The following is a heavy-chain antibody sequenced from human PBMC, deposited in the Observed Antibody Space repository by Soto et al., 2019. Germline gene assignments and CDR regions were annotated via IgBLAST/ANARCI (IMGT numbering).Heavy chain of an antibody. V-gene: IGHV1-69*01. CDR2: IIPIFGTA. Sequence: QVQLVQSGAEVKKPGSSVKVSCKASGGTFSSYAISWVRQAPGQGLEWMGGIIPIFGTANYAQKLQGRVTITADESTSTAYMELSSLRSEDTAVYYCARDLATDIVVVPAAAGGYYYYGMDVWGQGTTVTVSS. D-gene: IGHD2-2*01. J-gene: IGHJ6*02. CDR1: GGTFSSYA. CDR3: ARDLATDIVVVPAAAGGYYYYGMDV.